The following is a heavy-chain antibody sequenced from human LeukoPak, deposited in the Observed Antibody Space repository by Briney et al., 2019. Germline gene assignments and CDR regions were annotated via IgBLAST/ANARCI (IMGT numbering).Heavy chain of an antibody. CDR2: VSGSGGST. Sequence: GGSLRLSCAASGFTFSTYAMNWVRQAPGKGLEWVSAVSGSGGSTYYADSVKGRFTISRDNSKNTLYLQMNSLRAEDTAVYYCARDLQLAFAYWGQGTLVTVSS. D-gene: IGHD6-13*01. V-gene: IGHV3-23*01. CDR3: ARDLQLAFAY. J-gene: IGHJ4*02. CDR1: GFTFSTYA.